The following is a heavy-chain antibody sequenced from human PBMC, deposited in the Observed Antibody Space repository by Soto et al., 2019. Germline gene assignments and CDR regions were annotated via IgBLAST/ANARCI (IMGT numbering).Heavy chain of an antibody. CDR3: ARVGSRDAYNYVLDQ. Sequence: QVQVVQSGAEVKKPGSSVKISCKASGRIFSSFPTSWVRQVPGQGLEWMGGVISASGSVTYAPKFQRRITMTAVNSAGIGYMELTSLTSEDTAIYYCARVGSRDAYNYVLDQWGPGTMVTVSS. CDR2: VISASGSV. V-gene: IGHV1-69*06. CDR1: GRIFSSFP. D-gene: IGHD5-18*01. J-gene: IGHJ1*01.